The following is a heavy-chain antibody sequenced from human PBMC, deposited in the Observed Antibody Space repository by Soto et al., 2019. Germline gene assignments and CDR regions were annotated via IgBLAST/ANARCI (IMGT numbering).Heavy chain of an antibody. V-gene: IGHV3-7*01. Sequence: SWVRQAPGKGLEWVANIKQDGSEKYYVDSVKGRFTISRDNAKNSLYLQMNSLRAEDTAVYYCARLGWAFDIWGQGTKVTVSS. J-gene: IGHJ3*02. CDR3: ARLGWAFDI. CDR2: IKQDGSEK.